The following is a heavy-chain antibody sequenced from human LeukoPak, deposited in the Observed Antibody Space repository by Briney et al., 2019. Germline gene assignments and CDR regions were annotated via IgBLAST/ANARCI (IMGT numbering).Heavy chain of an antibody. D-gene: IGHD3-16*02. CDR2: ISYDGSNK. J-gene: IGHJ4*02. V-gene: IGHV3-30*18. CDR3: AKDQRGAITFGGVIVDEDY. Sequence: GGSLRLSCAASGFTFSSYGMHWVRQAPGKGLEWVAVISYDGSNKYYADSVKGRFTISRDNSKNTLYLQMNSLGAEDTAVYYCAKDQRGAITFGGVIVDEDYWGQGTLVTVSS. CDR1: GFTFSSYG.